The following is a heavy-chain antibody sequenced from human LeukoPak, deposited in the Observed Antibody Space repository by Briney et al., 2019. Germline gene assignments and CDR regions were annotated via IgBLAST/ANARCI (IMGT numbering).Heavy chain of an antibody. CDR2: INYSGNT. V-gene: IGHV4-39*01. Sequence: SETLSLTCSVSGGSISSSRYYWGWIRQPPGKGLEWIGSINYSGNTYYNASLKSRVTISVDTSKNQFSLKLSSVPAADTAVYYCASPSSSSSTYDYWGQGTLVTVSS. J-gene: IGHJ4*02. CDR1: GGSISSSRYY. CDR3: ASPSSSSSTYDY. D-gene: IGHD6-6*01.